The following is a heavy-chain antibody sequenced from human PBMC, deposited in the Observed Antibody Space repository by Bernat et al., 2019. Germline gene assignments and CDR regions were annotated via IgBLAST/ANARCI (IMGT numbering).Heavy chain of an antibody. Sequence: QVQLQESGPGLVKPSETRSLTCTVSGGSISSYYWSWIRQPPGKGLEWIGYIYYSGSTNYNPSLKSRVTISVDTSKNQFSLKLSSVTAADTAVYYCARGSWVYYDFWSGTMGAFDIWGQGTMVTVSS. CDR2: IYYSGST. CDR1: GGSISSYY. CDR3: ARGSWVYYDFWSGTMGAFDI. V-gene: IGHV4-59*01. J-gene: IGHJ3*02. D-gene: IGHD3-3*01.